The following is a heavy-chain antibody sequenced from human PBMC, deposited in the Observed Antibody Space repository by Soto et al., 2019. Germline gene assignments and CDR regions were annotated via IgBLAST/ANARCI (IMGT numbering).Heavy chain of an antibody. D-gene: IGHD3-3*01. CDR2: INPNSGGT. J-gene: IGHJ5*02. CDR1: GYTFTGYY. Sequence: ASVKVSCKASGYTFTGYYMHWVRQAPGQGLEWMGWINPNSGGTNYAQKFQGRVTMTRDTSISTAYMELSRLRSDDTAVYYCARDERDRFGVVINWFDPWGQGTLVTVSS. CDR3: ARDERDRFGVVINWFDP. V-gene: IGHV1-2*02.